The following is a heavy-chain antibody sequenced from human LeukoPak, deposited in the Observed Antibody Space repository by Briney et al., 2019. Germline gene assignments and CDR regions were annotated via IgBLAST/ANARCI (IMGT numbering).Heavy chain of an antibody. V-gene: IGHV1-8*01. CDR1: GYTFTNYD. Sequence: ASVKVSCKASGYTFTNYDIMWVRQATGQGPEWMGWMNSSSGNTGSAQKFQGRVTMTRDTSINTAYMELHSLTSEDTAVYYCARGRGGTVVRGYLDYWGQGTLVTVSS. D-gene: IGHD3-10*01. CDR2: MNSSSGNT. J-gene: IGHJ4*02. CDR3: ARGRGGTVVRGYLDY.